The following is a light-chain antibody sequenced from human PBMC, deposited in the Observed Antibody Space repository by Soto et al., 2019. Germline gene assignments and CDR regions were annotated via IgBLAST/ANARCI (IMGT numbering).Light chain of an antibody. J-gene: IGKJ4*01. CDR1: QSVSPD. Sequence: EIVLTQSPATLSLSPGERATLSCRASQSVSPDLAWYQQKPGQPPRLLIYDVSYRATGSSDRFSGSGSGTDFTRTISSLEPEDFAIYYCQQRARWPLTFGGGTKVEIK. CDR3: QQRARWPLT. V-gene: IGKV3-11*01. CDR2: DVS.